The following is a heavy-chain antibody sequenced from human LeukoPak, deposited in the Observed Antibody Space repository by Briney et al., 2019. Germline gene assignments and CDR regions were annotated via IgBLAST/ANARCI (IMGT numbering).Heavy chain of an antibody. J-gene: IGHJ4*02. D-gene: IGHD3-22*01. CDR2: IYYSGST. Sequence: SQTLSLTCTVSGGSISSGDYYWSWIRQPPGKGLEWIGYIYYSGSTYYNPSLKSRVTISVDTSKNQLSLKLSSVTAADTAVYYCARVYSSGYWWFDYWGQGTLVTVSS. V-gene: IGHV4-30-4*08. CDR3: ARVYSSGYWWFDY. CDR1: GGSISSGDYY.